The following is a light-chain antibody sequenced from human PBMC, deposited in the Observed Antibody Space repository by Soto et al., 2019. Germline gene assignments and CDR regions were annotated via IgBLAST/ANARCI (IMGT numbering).Light chain of an antibody. Sequence: QSALTQPASVSGSPGQSITISCTGTTSDIGAYNYVSWYQHHPGKAPKLLIYDVTDRPSGVSDRFSGSKSGNTASLTISGPLAEDEADYFCSSYTTINTVVVFGGGTKVTVL. CDR3: SSYTTINTVVV. J-gene: IGLJ2*01. V-gene: IGLV2-14*03. CDR2: DVT. CDR1: TSDIGAYNY.